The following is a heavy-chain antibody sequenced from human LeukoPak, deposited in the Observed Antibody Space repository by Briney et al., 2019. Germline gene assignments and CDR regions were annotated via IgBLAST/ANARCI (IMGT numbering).Heavy chain of an antibody. V-gene: IGHV4-34*01. CDR1: GASFAGYS. Sequence: SETLSLTCAVHGASFAGYSWSWIRQSPGKGLEWIGEVNRVGYTIYNLSLKSRVNISIDTSTTQFSLRLSSVTVADTAVYFCARERVVSDYNWFDPWGQGTLVTVSS. CDR2: VNRVGYT. D-gene: IGHD6-25*01. J-gene: IGHJ5*02. CDR3: ARERVVSDYNWFDP.